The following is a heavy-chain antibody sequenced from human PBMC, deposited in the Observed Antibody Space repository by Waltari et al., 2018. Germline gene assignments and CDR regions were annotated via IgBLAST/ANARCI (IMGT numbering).Heavy chain of an antibody. Sequence: QLQLRESGSGLVKPSQTLSLTCDVSGGSVSSGRSSWSWIRQPPGKALEWIGDISPTGSTSYTPSLRSRVTLSMDRSNNRFSLSLSSVTAADTAVYYCAREGGSGSYVNEEGFLDLWGQGTLITVSS. D-gene: IGHD3-10*01. CDR1: GGSVSSGRSS. J-gene: IGHJ5*02. V-gene: IGHV4-30-2*01. CDR3: AREGGSGSYVNEEGFLDL. CDR2: ISPTGST.